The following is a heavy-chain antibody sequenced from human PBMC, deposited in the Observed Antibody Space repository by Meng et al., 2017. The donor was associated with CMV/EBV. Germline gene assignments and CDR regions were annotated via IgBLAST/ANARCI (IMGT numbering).Heavy chain of an antibody. Sequence: HVQLQESGPVLVKPSQPLSLTCTVSGGSISSGDYYWSWIRQPPGKGLEWIGYIYYSGSTYYNPSLKSRVTISVDTSKNQFSLKLSSVTAADTAVYYCARVGRTSCYDYWGQGTLVTVSS. D-gene: IGHD2-2*01. CDR1: GGSISSGDYY. CDR3: ARVGRTSCYDY. V-gene: IGHV4-30-4*08. CDR2: IYYSGST. J-gene: IGHJ4*02.